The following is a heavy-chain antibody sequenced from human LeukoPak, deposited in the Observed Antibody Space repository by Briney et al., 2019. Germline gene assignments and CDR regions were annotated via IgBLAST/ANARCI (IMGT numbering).Heavy chain of an antibody. CDR1: GYTFSDYY. CDR3: ATLRRSGWYIGD. CDR2: INPYSGGT. J-gene: IGHJ4*02. V-gene: IGHV1-2*02. Sequence: ASVKVSFKAPGYTFSDYYMHWVRQAPGQGLEWMGWINPYSGGTNYAEKFQGRVNMTRDTSITTAYMELSSLRSDDTAMYYCATLRRSGWYIGDWGQGTLVTVSS. D-gene: IGHD6-19*01.